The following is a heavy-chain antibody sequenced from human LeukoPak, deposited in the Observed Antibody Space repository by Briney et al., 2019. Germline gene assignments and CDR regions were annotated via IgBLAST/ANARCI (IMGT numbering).Heavy chain of an antibody. CDR3: ARETSDYGSGSYYNLDY. Sequence: SETLSLTCTVSGGSISSSSYYWGWIRQPPGKGLEWIGSIYYSGSTYCNPSLKSRVAISVDTSKNQFSLKLSSVTAADTAVYYCARETSDYGSGSYYNLDYWGQGTLVTVSS. J-gene: IGHJ4*02. CDR1: GGSISSSSYY. CDR2: IYYSGST. D-gene: IGHD3-10*01. V-gene: IGHV4-39*02.